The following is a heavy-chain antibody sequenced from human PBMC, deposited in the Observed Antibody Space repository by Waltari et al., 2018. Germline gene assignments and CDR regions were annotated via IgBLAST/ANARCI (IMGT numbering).Heavy chain of an antibody. CDR1: GGSFSGYY. V-gene: IGHV4-34*01. Sequence: VQLQQWGAGLLKPSETLSLTCAVYGGSFSGYYWSWIRQPPGKGLEWIGEINHSGSTNYNPSLKSRVTISVDTSKNQFSLKLSSVTAADTAVYYCARGSRVVLRFLERKYYFDYWGQGTLVTVSS. J-gene: IGHJ4*02. D-gene: IGHD3-3*01. CDR3: ARGSRVVLRFLERKYYFDY. CDR2: INHSGST.